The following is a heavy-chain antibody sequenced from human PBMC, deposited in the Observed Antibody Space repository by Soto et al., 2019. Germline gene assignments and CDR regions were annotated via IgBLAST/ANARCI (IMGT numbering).Heavy chain of an antibody. CDR3: ARVLWSGYEYYFGH. J-gene: IGHJ4*02. D-gene: IGHD3-3*01. CDR2: IYSGGST. V-gene: IGHV3-53*04. CDR1: GFTGSSNY. Sequence: PGGSLRLSCAASGFTGSSNYMSWVRQAPGKGLEWVSVIYSGGSTYYADSVKGRFTISRHNSNNTLYLQMNSPRAEDTAVYYCARVLWSGYEYYFGHSGQGTLVTVTS.